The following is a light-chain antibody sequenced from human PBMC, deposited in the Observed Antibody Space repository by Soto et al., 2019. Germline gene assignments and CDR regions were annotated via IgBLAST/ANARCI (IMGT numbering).Light chain of an antibody. CDR2: DDS. Sequence: QSALTQPRSVSGSPGQSVTISCTGTSSDVGGYNYVTWYQQHPDKAPKLLIYDDSKRPSGVPDHFSGSKSGSTASLTISGLQAEDEADYYCCSYAGSAYVFGTGTKVTVL. CDR3: CSYAGSAYV. V-gene: IGLV2-11*01. J-gene: IGLJ1*01. CDR1: SSDVGGYNY.